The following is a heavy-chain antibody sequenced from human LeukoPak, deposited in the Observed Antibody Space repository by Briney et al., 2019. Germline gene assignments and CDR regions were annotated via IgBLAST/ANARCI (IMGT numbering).Heavy chain of an antibody. V-gene: IGHV1-69*13. CDR1: GGTFSSYT. Sequence: ASVKVSCKASGGTFSSYTINWVRQAPGQGLEWMGGIIPVFGTANYAQKFQGRVTITADESTSTAYMELSSLRSEDTAVYYCARLRVNWFDPWGQGTLVTVSS. CDR2: IIPVFGTA. J-gene: IGHJ5*02. CDR3: ARLRVNWFDP.